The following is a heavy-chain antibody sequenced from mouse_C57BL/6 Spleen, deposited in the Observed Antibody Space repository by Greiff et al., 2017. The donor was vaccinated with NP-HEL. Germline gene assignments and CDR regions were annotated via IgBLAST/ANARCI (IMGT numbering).Heavy chain of an antibody. CDR3: ARQSAVVAFDY. CDR2: IWSGGGT. D-gene: IGHD1-1*01. J-gene: IGHJ2*01. CDR1: GFSLTSYG. V-gene: IGHV2-2*01. Sequence: QVQLQQSGPGLVQPSQSLSITCTVSGFSLTSYGVHWVRQSPGKGLEWLGVIWSGGGTDYNAAFISRLSISKDNSKSQVFFKMSSLQADDTAIYYCARQSAVVAFDYWGQGTTLTVSS.